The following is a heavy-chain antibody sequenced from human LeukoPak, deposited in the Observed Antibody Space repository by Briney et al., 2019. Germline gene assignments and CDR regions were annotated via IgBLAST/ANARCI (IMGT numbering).Heavy chain of an antibody. V-gene: IGHV4-39*01. D-gene: IGHD3-22*01. CDR2: IYYSGDT. J-gene: IGHJ4*02. Sequence: SETLSLTCTVSGGSISSRGYYWSWIRQPPGKGLEWIGTIYYSGDTYYNPSLKSRVTISVDTSKNQFSLKLSSVTAADTAVYYCARRVVTITPYFDYWGQGTLVTVSS. CDR1: GGSISSRGYY. CDR3: ARRVVTITPYFDY.